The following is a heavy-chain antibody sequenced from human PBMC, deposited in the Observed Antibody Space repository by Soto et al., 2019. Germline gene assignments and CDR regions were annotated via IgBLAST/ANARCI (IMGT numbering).Heavy chain of an antibody. V-gene: IGHV5-51*01. CDR2: IYPGDSDT. J-gene: IGHJ6*03. CDR1: GYSFTSYW. D-gene: IGHD2-2*01. CDR3: VRQSCSSTRSYGPYYYYMDV. Sequence: PGESLKISCKGSGYSFTSYWIGWVRQMPGKGLEWMGIIYPGDSDTRYSPSFQGQVTISADKSISTAYLQWSSLKASDTAMYYCVRQSCSSTRSYGPYYYYMDVWGKGTTVTVSS.